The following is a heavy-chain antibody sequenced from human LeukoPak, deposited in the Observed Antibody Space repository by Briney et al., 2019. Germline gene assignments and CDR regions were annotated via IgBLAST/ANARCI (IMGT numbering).Heavy chain of an antibody. J-gene: IGHJ4*02. V-gene: IGHV3-11*01. CDR2: ISSSGSAI. D-gene: IGHD2-15*01. Sequence: GGSLRLSCAASRFTISDYYMTWIRQAPGKELEWVSYISSSGSAIYYADSVKGRFTVSRDNAKNSLYLQMNSLRAEDTAVYYCATLGRNYFDSWGQGSLVTVSS. CDR1: RFTISDYY. CDR3: ATLGRNYFDS.